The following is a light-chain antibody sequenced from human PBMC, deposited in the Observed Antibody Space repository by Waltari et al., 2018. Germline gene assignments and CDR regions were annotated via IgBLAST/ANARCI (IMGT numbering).Light chain of an antibody. CDR1: SGDIATKY. Sequence: NFMLTQPHSVSESPGKTVTISCTRSSGDIATKYVQWYQQRPGSAPTTVIFEDNQRPAGVPDRFSGSIDSSSNSASLTISGLKTEDEADYYCQSYDSSNHQVFGSGTKVTVL. CDR2: EDN. J-gene: IGLJ6*01. CDR3: QSYDSSNHQV. V-gene: IGLV6-57*03.